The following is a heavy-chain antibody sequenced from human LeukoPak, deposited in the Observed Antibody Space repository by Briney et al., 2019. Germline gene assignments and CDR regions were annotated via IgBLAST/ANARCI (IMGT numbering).Heavy chain of an antibody. J-gene: IGHJ4*02. V-gene: IGHV3-20*04. D-gene: IGHD5-12*01. CDR2: IHWNGGST. Sequence: GGSLRLSCAASGFTFDDYAMSWVRQAPGKGLEWVSAIHWNGGSTGYADSVKGRFTISRDNAENSLYLQMNSLRAEDTAVYYCASGPPGNHIVATQYYSWGQGTLVTVSS. CDR3: ASGPPGNHIVATQYYS. CDR1: GFTFDDYA.